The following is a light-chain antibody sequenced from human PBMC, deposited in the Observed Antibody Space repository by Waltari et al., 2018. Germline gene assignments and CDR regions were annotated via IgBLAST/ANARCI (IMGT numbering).Light chain of an antibody. V-gene: IGKV3-15*01. Sequence: EIVMTQSPATLSVSPGASATLSGRASQSVRNHLVWYQQQPGQAPRLLIYGASTRVTGIPARFSGSGSGTEFTLTISSLQSEDFAVYYCQQYNNWPPWTFGQGTKVEIK. CDR2: GAS. CDR1: QSVRNH. J-gene: IGKJ1*01. CDR3: QQYNNWPPWT.